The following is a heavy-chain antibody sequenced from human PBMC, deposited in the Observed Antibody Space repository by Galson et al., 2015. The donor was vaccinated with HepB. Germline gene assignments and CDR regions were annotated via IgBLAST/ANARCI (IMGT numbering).Heavy chain of an antibody. Sequence: SLRLSCAASGFTFSNAWMSWVRQAPGKGLEWVGRIKSKTDGGTTDYAAPVKGRFTISRDDSKNTLCLQMNSLKTEDTAVYYCTTGLYYYGSGSYSDAFDIWGPGTMVTVSS. V-gene: IGHV3-15*01. J-gene: IGHJ3*02. CDR3: TTGLYYYGSGSYSDAFDI. CDR1: GFTFSNAW. D-gene: IGHD3-10*01. CDR2: IKSKTDGGTT.